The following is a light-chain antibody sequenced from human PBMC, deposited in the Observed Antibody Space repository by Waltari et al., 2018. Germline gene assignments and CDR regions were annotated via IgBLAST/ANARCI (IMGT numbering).Light chain of an antibody. CDR1: ASNTGTND. V-gene: IGLV1-44*01. CDR2: RND. CDR3: GTWDDSLNGRWV. Sequence: QSVLTQPPSASGTPGQRGIISCSGTASNTGTNDVNWYQQLPGQSPKLFIYRNDRRPSGVPDRFSGAKSGTSASLVISGLQAEDEADYYCGTWDDSLNGRWVFGGGTKVTV. J-gene: IGLJ3*02.